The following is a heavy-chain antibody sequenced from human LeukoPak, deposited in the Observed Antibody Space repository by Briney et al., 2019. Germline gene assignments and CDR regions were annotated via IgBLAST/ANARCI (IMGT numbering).Heavy chain of an antibody. CDR1: GFTFSSYA. CDR2: ISGSGGST. J-gene: IGHJ4*02. V-gene: IGHV3-23*01. CDR3: AKDQARITIFGVVIKGFDY. D-gene: IGHD3-3*01. Sequence: GGSLRLSCAASGFTFSSYAMGWVRQAPGKGLEWVSAISGSGGSTYYADSVKGRFTISRDNSKNTLYLQMNSLRAEDTAVYYCAKDQARITIFGVVIKGFDYWGQGTLVTVSS.